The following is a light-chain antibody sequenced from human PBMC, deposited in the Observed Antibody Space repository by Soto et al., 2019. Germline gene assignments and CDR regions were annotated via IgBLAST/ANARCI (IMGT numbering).Light chain of an antibody. CDR1: QGIRND. Sequence: IQMTQSPSSLSASVGDRVTITCRASQGIRNDLDWFQQKPGKAPKLLIYAASNLQSGVPARFSGSGSSTDFTLTISSLQPEDFATYYCLQKYFYPFTFGPGTKVDNK. V-gene: IGKV1-6*01. CDR3: LQKYFYPFT. J-gene: IGKJ3*01. CDR2: AAS.